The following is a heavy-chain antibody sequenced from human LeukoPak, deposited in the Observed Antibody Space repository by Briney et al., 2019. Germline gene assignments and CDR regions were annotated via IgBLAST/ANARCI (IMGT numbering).Heavy chain of an antibody. Sequence: PGGSLRLSCAATGFTFSSYAMSWVRQAPGKGLEWVSAISGSGGSTYYADSVKGRFTISRDNSKNTLYLQMNSLRAEDTAVYYCSSGGRGYRRWWYFDYWGQGTLVTVSS. CDR1: GFTFSSYA. V-gene: IGHV3-23*01. CDR2: ISGSGGST. CDR3: SSGGRGYRRWWYFDY. J-gene: IGHJ4*02. D-gene: IGHD2-8*02.